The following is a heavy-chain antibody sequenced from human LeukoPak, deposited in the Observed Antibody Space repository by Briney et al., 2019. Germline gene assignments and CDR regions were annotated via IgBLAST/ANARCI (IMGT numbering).Heavy chain of an antibody. D-gene: IGHD3-22*01. J-gene: IGHJ4*02. CDR2: ISGSGGST. V-gene: IGHV3-23*01. CDR3: AKDRRTIVVGTDLDY. Sequence: GGSLRLSCAASGFTFSSYGMSWVRQAPGKGLEWVSAISGSGGSTHYADSVKGRFTISRDNSKNTLYLQMNSLRAEDTAVYYCAKDRRTIVVGTDLDYWGQGTLVTVSS. CDR1: GFTFSSYG.